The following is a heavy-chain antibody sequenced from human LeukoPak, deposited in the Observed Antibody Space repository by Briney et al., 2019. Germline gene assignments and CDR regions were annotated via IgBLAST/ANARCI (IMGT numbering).Heavy chain of an antibody. Sequence: SETLSLTCTVSGGSISSSSYYWDWIRQPPGKGLEWIGTIYYSGSTYYNPSLKSRVTISVDTSKNQFSLRLNSVTAADTAVYYCARDGYSSGRPSAYYYYYYMDVWGKGTTVTISS. D-gene: IGHD6-19*01. CDR1: GGSISSSSYY. CDR2: IYYSGST. CDR3: ARDGYSSGRPSAYYYYYYMDV. V-gene: IGHV4-39*07. J-gene: IGHJ6*03.